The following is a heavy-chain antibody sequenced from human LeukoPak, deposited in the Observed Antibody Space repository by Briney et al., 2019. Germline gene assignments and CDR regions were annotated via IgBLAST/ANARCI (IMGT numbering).Heavy chain of an antibody. D-gene: IGHD1-26*01. CDR2: VYNSGST. V-gene: IGHV4-59*01. J-gene: IGHJ4*02. CDR1: GGSISIYY. CDR3: VRDRELNY. Sequence: PSETLSLTCTVSGGSISIYYWSWIRQPPGKGLEWIGYVYNSGSTDYNPSLKSRVTISADTSKNQFSLRLSSVTAADTAVYYCVRDRELNYWSQGTLVTVSS.